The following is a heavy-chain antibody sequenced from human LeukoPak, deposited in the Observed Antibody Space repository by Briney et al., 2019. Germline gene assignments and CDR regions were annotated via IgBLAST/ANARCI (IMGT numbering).Heavy chain of an antibody. CDR3: ARGRYCSGGSCYPHFDY. Sequence: PSETLSLTCTASGGSINSYYWSWIRQPPGKGLEWIGYIYYTGSTNYNPSLKSRVTIPVDTSKNQFSLKLSSVTAADTALYYCARGRYCSGGSCYPHFDYWGQGTLVTVSS. CDR2: IYYTGST. CDR1: GGSINSYY. D-gene: IGHD2-15*01. J-gene: IGHJ4*02. V-gene: IGHV4-59*01.